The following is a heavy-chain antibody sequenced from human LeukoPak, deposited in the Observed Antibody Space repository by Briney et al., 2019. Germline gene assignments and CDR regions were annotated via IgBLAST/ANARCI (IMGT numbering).Heavy chain of an antibody. D-gene: IGHD5-12*01. CDR3: ARGGYSGYDWVDY. CDR1: GFTFSDYY. J-gene: IGHJ4*02. V-gene: IGHV3-11*05. Sequence: PGGSLRLSCAASGFTFSDYYMSWIRQAPGKGLGWVSYISSSSSYTNYADSVKGRFTISRDNAKNSLYLQMNSLRAEDTAVYYCARGGYSGYDWVDYWGQGTLVTVSS. CDR2: ISSSSSYT.